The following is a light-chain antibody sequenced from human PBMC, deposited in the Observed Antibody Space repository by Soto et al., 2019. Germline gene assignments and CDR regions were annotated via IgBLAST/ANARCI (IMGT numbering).Light chain of an antibody. CDR3: QSYDNSLSGSRV. CDR2: GTN. CDR1: RPNIGAGYD. V-gene: IGLV1-40*01. Sequence: QSVLTQPPSVSGAPGQRVTISCTGGRPNIGAGYDVHWYQQLPGTAPKLLIYGTNNRPSGVPDRFSGSKSGMSASLAITGLQAADEANYYCQSYDNSLSGSRVFGGGTKVTVL. J-gene: IGLJ3*02.